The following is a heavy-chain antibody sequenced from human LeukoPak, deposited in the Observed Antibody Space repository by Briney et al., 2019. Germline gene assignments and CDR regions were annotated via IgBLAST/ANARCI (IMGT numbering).Heavy chain of an antibody. Sequence: PSETLSLTCTVSGGSITSSYWSWIRQPPGKGLEWIGYIYYSGSTNYNPSLKSRVTISVDTSKNQFSLKLSSVTAADTAVYYCARAYSSGWTPFDYWGQGTLVTVSS. CDR1: GGSITSSY. CDR2: IYYSGST. J-gene: IGHJ4*02. D-gene: IGHD6-19*01. CDR3: ARAYSSGWTPFDY. V-gene: IGHV4-59*01.